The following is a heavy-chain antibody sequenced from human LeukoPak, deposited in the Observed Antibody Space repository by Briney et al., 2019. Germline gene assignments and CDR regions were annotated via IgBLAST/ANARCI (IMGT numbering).Heavy chain of an antibody. CDR2: INGNSGDT. Sequence: ASVKVSCKASGFSLTGHFMHWLRQAPGQGLEWMGWINGNSGDTNYAQKFQDRVLMTRDTSINTVYMELSRLRTDDTATYYCARDFSWAPDCWGQGTLVTVSS. J-gene: IGHJ4*02. CDR1: GFSLTGHF. CDR3: ARDFSWAPDC. D-gene: IGHD2-15*01. V-gene: IGHV1-2*02.